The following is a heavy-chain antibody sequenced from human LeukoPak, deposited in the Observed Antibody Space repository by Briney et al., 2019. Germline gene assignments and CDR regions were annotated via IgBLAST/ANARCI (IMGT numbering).Heavy chain of an antibody. D-gene: IGHD6-13*01. J-gene: IGHJ4*02. V-gene: IGHV3-11*06. CDR1: GFTFSDYY. CDR2: ISSIISYT. CDR3: ARERGYSSSWYRLDY. Sequence: PGRSLRLSCAASGFTFSDYYMSWIRPAPGKVLEWVSYISSIISYTNYAGSMKGRFTISRDNAKNSLYLQMNSLRAEDTAVYYCARERGYSSSWYRLDYWGQGTLVTVSS.